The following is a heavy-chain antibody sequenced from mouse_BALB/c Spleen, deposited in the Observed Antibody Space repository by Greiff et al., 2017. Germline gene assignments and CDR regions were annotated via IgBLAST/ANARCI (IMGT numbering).Heavy chain of an antibody. CDR1: GYTFSSYW. Sequence: QVQLKESGAELMKPGASVKISCKATGYTFSSYWIEWVKQRPGHGLEWIGEILPGSGSTNYNEKFKGKATFTADTSSNTAYMQLSSLTSEDSAVYYCARCRYYGSSFYAMEYWGKGTSVTVSS. V-gene: IGHV1-9*01. J-gene: IGHJ4*01. CDR2: ILPGSGST. CDR3: ARCRYYGSSFYAMEY. D-gene: IGHD1-1*01.